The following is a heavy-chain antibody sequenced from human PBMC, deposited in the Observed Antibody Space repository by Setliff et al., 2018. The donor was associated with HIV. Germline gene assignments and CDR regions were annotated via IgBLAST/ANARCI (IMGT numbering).Heavy chain of an antibody. J-gene: IGHJ4*02. CDR3: AKDHATSSWFTALLDY. Sequence: GSLRLSCEASGFTFSTYSMNWVRQAPGKGLEWVSSISSSSAGTTYYADSVKGRFTISRDNSKNTLYLQMNSLRAEDTAVYYCAKDHATSSWFTALLDYWGQGALVTVSS. CDR2: ISSSSAGTT. V-gene: IGHV3-23*01. CDR1: GFTFSTYS. D-gene: IGHD6-13*01.